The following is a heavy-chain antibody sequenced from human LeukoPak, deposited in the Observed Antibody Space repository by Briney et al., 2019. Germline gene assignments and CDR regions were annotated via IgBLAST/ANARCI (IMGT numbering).Heavy chain of an antibody. V-gene: IGHV5-51*01. CDR1: GYNLDTYW. J-gene: IGHJ6*03. CDR3: ARKGSTFENYYYFYMDV. Sequence: GESLKISCKGSGYNLDTYWIAWVRQMPGKGLEWMGMIYPGNSNTRYSPSLQGQVTFSADKSITTAYLQWTTLKASDTAMYYCARKGSTFENYYYFYMDVWGRGTTVTVSS. D-gene: IGHD2-2*01. CDR2: IYPGNSNT.